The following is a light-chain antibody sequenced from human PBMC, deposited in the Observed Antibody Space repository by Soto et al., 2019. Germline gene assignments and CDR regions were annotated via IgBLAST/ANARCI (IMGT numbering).Light chain of an antibody. CDR1: SSDVGSYNL. CDR2: EGS. J-gene: IGLJ2*01. V-gene: IGLV2-23*01. Sequence: QSALTQPASVSGSPGQSITISCTGTSSDVGSYNLVSWYPQHPGKAPKLMIYEGSKRPSGVSNRFSGSKSGNTASLTISGLQAEDEDDYYCCSYAGSSTVVFGGGTKLTV. CDR3: CSYAGSSTVV.